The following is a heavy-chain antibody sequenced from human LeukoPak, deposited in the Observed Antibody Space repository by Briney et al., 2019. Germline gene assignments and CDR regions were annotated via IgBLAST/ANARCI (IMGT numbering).Heavy chain of an antibody. CDR2: INHSGST. CDR3: ARDHDYYDNFDP. V-gene: IGHV4-34*01. J-gene: IGHJ5*02. CDR1: GFTFSSYW. Sequence: GSLRLTCAASGFTFSSYWMHWVRQPPGKGLEWIGEINHSGSTNYNPSLKSRVTISVDTSKNQFSLKLSSVTAADTAVYYCARDHDYYDNFDPWGQGTLVTVSS. D-gene: IGHD3-22*01.